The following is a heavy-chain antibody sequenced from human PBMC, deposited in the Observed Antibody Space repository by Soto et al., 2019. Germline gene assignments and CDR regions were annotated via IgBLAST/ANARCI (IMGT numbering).Heavy chain of an antibody. Sequence: SETLSLTCAVSGGSISSSNWWSWVRQPPGKGLEWIGEIYHSGSTNYNPSLKSRVTISVDKSKNQFSLKLSSVTAADTAVYYCASGGMIVVVTDAFDIWGQGTMVTVSS. D-gene: IGHD3-22*01. CDR3: ASGGMIVVVTDAFDI. J-gene: IGHJ3*02. CDR1: GGSISSSNW. CDR2: IYHSGST. V-gene: IGHV4-4*02.